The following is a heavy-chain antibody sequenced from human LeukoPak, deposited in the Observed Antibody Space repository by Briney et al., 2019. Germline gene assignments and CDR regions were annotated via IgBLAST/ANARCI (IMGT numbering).Heavy chain of an antibody. CDR1: GFTFSSYG. J-gene: IGHJ6*03. Sequence: AGGSLRLSCAASGFTFSSYGMHWVRQAPGKGLEWVAFIRYDGSNKYYADSVKGRFTISRDNSKNTLYLQMNSLRAEDTAVYYCARFNYDFWSGPEYYMDVWGKGTTVTVSS. V-gene: IGHV3-30*02. CDR3: ARFNYDFWSGPEYYMDV. D-gene: IGHD3-3*01. CDR2: IRYDGSNK.